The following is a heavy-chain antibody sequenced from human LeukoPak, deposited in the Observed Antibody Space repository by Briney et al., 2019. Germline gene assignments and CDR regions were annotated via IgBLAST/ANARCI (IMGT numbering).Heavy chain of an antibody. D-gene: IGHD1-26*01. CDR3: AKGTSVAPGSTNDFDY. CDR2: ISGSGDST. J-gene: IGHJ4*02. V-gene: IGHV3-23*01. CDR1: GFTFSSYA. Sequence: GGSLRLSCAASGFTFSSYAMSWVRQAPGKGLEWVSTISGSGDSTNHADSVKGRFTISRDNSKNTLYLQMNGLRAEDTAVCYCAKGTSVAPGSTNDFDYWSQGTLVTVSS.